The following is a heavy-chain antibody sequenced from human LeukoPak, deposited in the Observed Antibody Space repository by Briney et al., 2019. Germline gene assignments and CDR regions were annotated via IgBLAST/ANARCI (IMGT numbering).Heavy chain of an antibody. CDR1: GFTVSSNY. D-gene: IGHD5-18*01. V-gene: IGHV3-53*01. CDR2: IYSGGST. Sequence: GGSLRLSCAASGFTVSSNYMSWVRQAPGKGLEWVSVIYSGGSTYYADSVKGRFTISRDNSKNTLYLQMNSLRAEDTAVYYCAKSTSYGFIDYWGQGTLVTVSS. CDR3: AKSTSYGFIDY. J-gene: IGHJ4*02.